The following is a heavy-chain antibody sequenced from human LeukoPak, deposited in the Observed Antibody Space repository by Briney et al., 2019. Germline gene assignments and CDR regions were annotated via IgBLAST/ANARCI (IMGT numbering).Heavy chain of an antibody. D-gene: IGHD3-22*01. J-gene: IGHJ4*02. CDR3: TRDAPYYYDSSGYSLFDY. Sequence: PGRSLRLSCTASGFTFGDYAMSWFRQAPGKGLEWVGFIRSKTYGGITEYAVSVKGRFTISRDDSKSIAYLQMNSLRSEDTAVYYCTRDAPYYYDSSGYSLFDYWGQGTLVTVSS. CDR2: IRSKTYGGIT. CDR1: GFTFGDYA. V-gene: IGHV3-49*03.